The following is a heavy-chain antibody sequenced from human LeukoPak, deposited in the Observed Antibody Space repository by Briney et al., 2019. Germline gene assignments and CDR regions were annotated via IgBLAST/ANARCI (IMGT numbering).Heavy chain of an antibody. J-gene: IGHJ5*02. D-gene: IGHD3-10*01. CDR3: ARGPGARRFLTP. Sequence: PSETLSLTCAVYVESFGGYYWSWIRKPPWKGLEWIGEINHSGSTNYNPSLKSRVTISVDTSKNQFSLKLSSVTAADTAVYYCARGPGARRFLTPWGQGTLVTVSS. V-gene: IGHV4-34*01. CDR2: INHSGST. CDR1: VESFGGYY.